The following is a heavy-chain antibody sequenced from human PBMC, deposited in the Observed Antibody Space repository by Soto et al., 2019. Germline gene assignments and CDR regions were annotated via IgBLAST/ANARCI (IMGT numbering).Heavy chain of an antibody. V-gene: IGHV1-69*02. CDR2: VNPILSMS. J-gene: IGHJ4*02. Sequence: QVQLVQSGAELKKPGSSVKVSCKASGDTFSFYTINWVRQAPGLGLEWMGRVNPILSMSNYAQKFQGRVTMTADKSTSTAYTELRSLRSEDTAFYYCATIYGSGYRALYYWGQGALVTVSS. CDR3: ATIYGSGYRALYY. D-gene: IGHD3-10*01. CDR1: GDTFSFYT.